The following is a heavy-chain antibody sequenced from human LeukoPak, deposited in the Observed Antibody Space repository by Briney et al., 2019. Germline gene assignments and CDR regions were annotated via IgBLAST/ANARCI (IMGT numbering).Heavy chain of an antibody. J-gene: IGHJ4*02. Sequence: GASVKVSCKASGYIFTSYGISWVRQAPGQGLEWMGWISVYNGDTTYAQKLQGRVTLTTDTSTTTAYMELRSLRYDDTAVYYCVRDYPVISAPGASDFWGQGTLVTVSS. CDR1: GYIFTSYG. V-gene: IGHV1-18*01. D-gene: IGHD4-23*01. CDR3: VRDYPVISAPGASDF. CDR2: ISVYNGDT.